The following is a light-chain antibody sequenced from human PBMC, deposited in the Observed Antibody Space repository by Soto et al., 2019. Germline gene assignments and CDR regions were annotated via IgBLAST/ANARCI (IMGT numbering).Light chain of an antibody. Sequence: DIQMTQSPSAMSVSIGDRVTITCRASQAISSYLAWFQQKSGKVPTRLIYDASTLQSGVPSRFSGSGSGTDFTLTITNVQSEDVATYSCLQHDRYPYSFGQGTKL. J-gene: IGKJ2*03. V-gene: IGKV1-17*03. CDR2: DAS. CDR3: LQHDRYPYS. CDR1: QAISSY.